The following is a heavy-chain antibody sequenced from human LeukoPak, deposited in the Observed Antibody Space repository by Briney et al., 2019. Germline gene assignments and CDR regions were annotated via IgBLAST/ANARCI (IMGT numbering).Heavy chain of an antibody. CDR3: ARVRVYCSGGRCSQKAFDY. V-gene: IGHV1-8*03. D-gene: IGHD2-15*01. CDR2: MNPNSGDT. CDR1: GYTFTSYD. J-gene: IGHJ4*02. Sequence: ASVKVSFKASGYTFTSYDINWVRQATGQGLEWMGWMNPNSGDTAYAQKFQGRVTFTRNTSISTAYMELSSLRSEDTAVYYCARVRVYCSGGRCSQKAFDYWGQGTLVTVSS.